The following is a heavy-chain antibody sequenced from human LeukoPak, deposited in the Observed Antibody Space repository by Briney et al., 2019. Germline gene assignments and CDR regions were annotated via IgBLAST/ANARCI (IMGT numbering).Heavy chain of an antibody. D-gene: IGHD3-9*01. Sequence: LSLTCTVSGGSISSGGYYWSWIRQAPGKGLEWVSYITNSGTTIYYADSVKGRFTISRDNAKNSLYLQMNSLRDEDTAVYYCARDGHYDILTGYFQDWGQGTLVTVSS. CDR3: ARDGHYDILTGYFQD. CDR1: GGSISSGGYY. J-gene: IGHJ1*01. CDR2: ITNSGTTI. V-gene: IGHV3-11*01.